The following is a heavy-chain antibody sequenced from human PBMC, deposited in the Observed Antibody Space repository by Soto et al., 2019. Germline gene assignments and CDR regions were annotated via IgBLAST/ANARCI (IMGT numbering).Heavy chain of an antibody. CDR1: GYSFTSYW. CDR2: IDPSDSYT. D-gene: IGHD3-22*01. J-gene: IGHJ4*02. V-gene: IGHV5-10-1*01. Sequence: PGESLKISCKGSGYSFTSYWISWVRQMPGKGLEWMGRIDPSDSYTNYSPSFQGHVTISADKSISTAYLQWSSLKASDTAMYYCASGYYDSSGYYSYYFDYWGQGTLVTVSS. CDR3: ASGYYDSSGYYSYYFDY.